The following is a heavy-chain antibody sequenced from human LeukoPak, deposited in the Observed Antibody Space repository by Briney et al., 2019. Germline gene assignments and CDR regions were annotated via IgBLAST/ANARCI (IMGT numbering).Heavy chain of an antibody. CDR2: IKQDGSEG. CDR3: GRDRITMRAFDI. J-gene: IGHJ3*02. D-gene: IGHD3-22*01. CDR1: GFTFSCCW. Sequence: GGSLRLSCAASGFTFSCCWMSWVRQAPGKGLEWVANIKQDGSEGFYVDSVRGRFTISRDNAKNSLYLQMNSLRAEDTAVYYCGRDRITMRAFDIGGKGTTVTVSS. V-gene: IGHV3-7*01.